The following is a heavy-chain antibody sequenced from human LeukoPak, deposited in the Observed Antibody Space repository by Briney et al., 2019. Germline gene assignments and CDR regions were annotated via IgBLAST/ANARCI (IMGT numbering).Heavy chain of an antibody. CDR2: ISGSGGET. D-gene: IGHD5-24*01. CDR3: VKRSRDGYNSPLDI. CDR1: GFTFSSYS. J-gene: IGHJ4*01. V-gene: IGHV3-23*01. Sequence: GGSLRLSCAASGFTFSSYSMNWVRQAPGKGLEWVSQISGSGGETYYEDSVQGRFTISRDNSGNMLYLQMNSLRAEDTAVYYCVKRSRDGYNSPLDIWGQGTLVTVSS.